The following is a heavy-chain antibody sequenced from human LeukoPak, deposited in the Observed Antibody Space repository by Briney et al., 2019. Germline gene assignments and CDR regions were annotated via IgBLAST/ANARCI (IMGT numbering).Heavy chain of an antibody. D-gene: IGHD3-22*01. CDR3: ARSRAGFDSSGYPETTFDP. J-gene: IGHJ5*02. Sequence: ASVKVSCKASGYTFTSYGISWVRQAPGQGLEWMGWISAYNGNTNYAQKLQGRVTMTTDTSTSTAYLELRSLRSDDTAVYYCARSRAGFDSSGYPETTFDPWGQGTLVTVSS. CDR2: ISAYNGNT. V-gene: IGHV1-18*01. CDR1: GYTFTSYG.